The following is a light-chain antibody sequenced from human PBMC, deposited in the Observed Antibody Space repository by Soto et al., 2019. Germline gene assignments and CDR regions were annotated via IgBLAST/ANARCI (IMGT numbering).Light chain of an antibody. CDR2: DNN. CDR3: ATWDSSLSVGV. J-gene: IGLJ3*02. CDR1: RSNIGNNY. Sequence: QAVVTQPPSVSAAPGQKVTISCSGSRSNIGNNYVSWYQQLPGTAPKLLIYDNNQRPSGIPDRFSASKSGTSATLGITGLQTGDEADYYCATWDSSLSVGVFGGGTKLTVL. V-gene: IGLV1-51*01.